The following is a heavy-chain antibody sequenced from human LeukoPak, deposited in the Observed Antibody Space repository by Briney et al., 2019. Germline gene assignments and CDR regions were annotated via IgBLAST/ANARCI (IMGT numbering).Heavy chain of an antibody. V-gene: IGHV3-74*01. CDR1: GFSFSTYW. CDR2: IKSDGSIT. CDR3: TRAYGGSYFDF. Sequence: PGGSLRLSCAAPGFSFSTYWMHWVRQAPGEGPVWVSRIKSDGSITQYADSVKGRFIISRDNAKNTLFLQMDSLRAEDTAVYYCTRAYGGSYFDFWGQGTLVTVSS. D-gene: IGHD1-26*01. J-gene: IGHJ4*02.